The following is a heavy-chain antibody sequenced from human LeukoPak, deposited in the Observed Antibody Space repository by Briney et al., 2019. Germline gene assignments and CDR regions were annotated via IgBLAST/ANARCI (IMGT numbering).Heavy chain of an antibody. D-gene: IGHD1-26*01. Sequence: ASVKVSCKASGYTFINYGISWVRQAPGQGLEWMGWISPYNGNAKYLQKFQGRVTMITDTSTSTAYMEVRSLRSDDTAVYYCAREESIGSYQFLHDNWGQGTLVTVSS. CDR1: GYTFINYG. CDR3: AREESIGSYQFLHDN. CDR2: ISPYNGNA. V-gene: IGHV1-18*01. J-gene: IGHJ4*02.